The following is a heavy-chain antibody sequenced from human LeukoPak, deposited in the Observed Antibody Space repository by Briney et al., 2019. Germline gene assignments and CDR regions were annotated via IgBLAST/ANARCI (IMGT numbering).Heavy chain of an antibody. J-gene: IGHJ4*02. D-gene: IGHD3-10*01. CDR1: GYTFTSYD. CDR3: ASLVHYYGSGSYYKTFDH. Sequence: GASVKVSCKASGYTFTSYDINWVRQATGQGLEWMGWMNPNSGNTGYAQKFQGRVTMTRNTSISTAYMELSSLRSEDTAVYYCASLVHYYGSGSYYKTFDHWGQGTLVTVSS. CDR2: MNPNSGNT. V-gene: IGHV1-8*01.